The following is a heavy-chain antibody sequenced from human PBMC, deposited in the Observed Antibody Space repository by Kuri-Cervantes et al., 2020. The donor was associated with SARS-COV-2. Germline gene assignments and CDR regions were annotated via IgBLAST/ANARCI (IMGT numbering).Heavy chain of an antibody. CDR2: ISCDGNNK. CDR3: ARDSYGDYYFDY. Sequence: GESLKISCVVSGLTFSSYGLCWDRQAPGKGLEWVAVISCDGNNKYYADSVKGRFTISRDNAKNSLYLQMNSLRAEDTAVYYCARDSYGDYYFDYWGQGTLVTVSS. CDR1: GLTFSSYG. D-gene: IGHD4-17*01. J-gene: IGHJ4*02. V-gene: IGHV3-30-3*01.